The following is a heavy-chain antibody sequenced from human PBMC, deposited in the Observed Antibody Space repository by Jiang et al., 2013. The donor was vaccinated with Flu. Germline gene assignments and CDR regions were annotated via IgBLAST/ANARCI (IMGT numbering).Heavy chain of an antibody. CDR3: ARGGCSATSCLDY. CDR1: FSSKW. V-gene: IGHV3-74*01. CDR2: INTDGSST. Sequence: FSSKWMHWVRQAPGKGLVWVSRINTDGSSTNYADSVKGRFTISRDNAQNTLYLRMNGLKDEDTAVYYCARGGCSATSCLDYWGQGTLVTVSS. D-gene: IGHD2-2*01. J-gene: IGHJ4*02.